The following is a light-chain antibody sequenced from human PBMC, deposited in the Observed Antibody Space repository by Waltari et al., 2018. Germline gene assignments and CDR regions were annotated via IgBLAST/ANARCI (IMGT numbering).Light chain of an antibody. CDR1: SRDIGGYHY. CDR3: SSYAGSNTVI. J-gene: IGLJ2*01. Sequence: QSALTQPPSASGSPGQSVTISCTGTSRDIGGYHYVSWYQQHPGKAPKLLHYEVNKRPSWVRYRCSGSKSGNTASLTVYELQPGDEAEYFCSSYAGSNTVIFGGGTKLTVL. CDR2: EVN. V-gene: IGLV2-8*01.